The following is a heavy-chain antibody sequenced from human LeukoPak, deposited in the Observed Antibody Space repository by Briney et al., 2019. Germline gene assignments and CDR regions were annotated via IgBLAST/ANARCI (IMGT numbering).Heavy chain of an antibody. J-gene: IGHJ5*02. V-gene: IGHV4-59*01. CDR1: GGSISSYY. CDR2: IYYSGST. CDR3: ARTSDWFDP. Sequence: SETLSLTCTVSGGSISSYYWSWIRQPPGKGLEWIGYIYYSGSTNYNPSLKSRVTISVDTSKNQFSLKLSSVTAADTAVYYCARTSDWFDPWGQGTLVTVSS.